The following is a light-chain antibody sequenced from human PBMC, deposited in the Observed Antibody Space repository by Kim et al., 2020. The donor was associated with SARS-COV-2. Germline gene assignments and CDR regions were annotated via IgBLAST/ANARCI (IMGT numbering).Light chain of an antibody. CDR2: KAS. J-gene: IGKJ1*01. CDR3: QQYKSYPWT. CDR1: RDISTW. Sequence: DIQMTQSPYTLSASVGDRVTITCRASRDISTWVAWYQQKPGKAPKLLIYKASNLQSGVPPRFSGSGSGTEFTLTTSSLQPDDFATYYCQQYKSYPWTFGQGTKVDIK. V-gene: IGKV1-5*03.